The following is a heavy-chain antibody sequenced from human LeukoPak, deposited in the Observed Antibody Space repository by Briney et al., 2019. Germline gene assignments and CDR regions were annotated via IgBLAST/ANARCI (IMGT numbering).Heavy chain of an antibody. J-gene: IGHJ4*02. D-gene: IGHD3-3*01. CDR3: ARDRPLWN. CDR1: GLTRTNYW. Sequence: PGGSLRLSCAASGLTRTNYWMHWVRHVPGKGLVWVSRIKLDENIAYYADFVKGRFTISRDNAKSTIYLQMNSLRAEDSAVYYCARDRPLWNWGQGTLVTVSS. CDR2: IKLDENIA. V-gene: IGHV3-74*01.